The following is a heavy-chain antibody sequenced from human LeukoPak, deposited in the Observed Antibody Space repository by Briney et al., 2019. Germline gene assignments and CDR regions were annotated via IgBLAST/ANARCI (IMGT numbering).Heavy chain of an antibody. CDR2: ISYDGSNK. V-gene: IGHV3-30-3*01. D-gene: IGHD3-22*01. J-gene: IGHJ4*02. CDR1: GFSFSGHW. Sequence: PGGSLRLSCTASGFSFSGHWMHWVRQAPGKGLEWVAVISYDGSNKYCADSVKGRFTISRDNSKNTLYLQMNSLRAEDTAVYYCARDVEPAYYDSSGLDYWGQGTLVTVSS. CDR3: ARDVEPAYYDSSGLDY.